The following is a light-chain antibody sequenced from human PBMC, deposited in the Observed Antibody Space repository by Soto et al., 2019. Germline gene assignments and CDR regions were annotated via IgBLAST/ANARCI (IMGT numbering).Light chain of an antibody. CDR3: QQYGSPPIT. V-gene: IGKV3-20*01. J-gene: IGKJ5*01. CDR1: QTISSTY. CDR2: AAS. Sequence: EIVLTQSPGTLSLSPGDRATLSCRASQTISSTYLAWYQQNPGQAPRLLIYAASTRAIGVPDRFSGSGSGTDFTLTISRLEPEDFAVYYCQQYGSPPITFGQGTRLEIK.